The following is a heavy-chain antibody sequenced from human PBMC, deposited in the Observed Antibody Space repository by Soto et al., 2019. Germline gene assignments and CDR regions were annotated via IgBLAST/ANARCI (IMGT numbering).Heavy chain of an antibody. V-gene: IGHV3-7*04. Sequence: PGGSLRLSCAASGFTFSSYWMSWVRQAPGKGLEWVANIKQDGSEKYYVDSVKGRFTISRDNAKNSLYLQMNSLRAEDTAVYYCARAGSGYSSSWYSYYYYGMDVWGQGTTVTVSS. J-gene: IGHJ6*02. D-gene: IGHD6-13*01. CDR2: IKQDGSEK. CDR3: ARAGSGYSSSWYSYYYYGMDV. CDR1: GFTFSSYW.